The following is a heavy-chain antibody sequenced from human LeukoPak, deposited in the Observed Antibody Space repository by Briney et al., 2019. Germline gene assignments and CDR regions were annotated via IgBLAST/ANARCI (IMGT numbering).Heavy chain of an antibody. D-gene: IGHD6-13*01. CDR1: GYTFTSYG. Sequence: ASLKVSCKASGYTFTSYGISWVRQAPGHGLEWMGWISVYNGNTNYAQKLQGGVTMTTDTSTSTAYMELRRLRSDDTAVYSCARGSPLVRPPSGYFDYWGQGTLVTVSS. J-gene: IGHJ4*02. CDR2: ISVYNGNT. CDR3: ARGSPLVRPPSGYFDY. V-gene: IGHV1-18*04.